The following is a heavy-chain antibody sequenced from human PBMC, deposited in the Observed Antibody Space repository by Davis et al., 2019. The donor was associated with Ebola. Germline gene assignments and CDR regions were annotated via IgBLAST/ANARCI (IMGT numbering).Heavy chain of an antibody. D-gene: IGHD3/OR15-3a*01. V-gene: IGHV1-8*03. CDR3: GRVYDFWSGYYSP. CDR2: MNPNSGNT. CDR1: GYTFTSYD. J-gene: IGHJ5*02. Sequence: ASVKVSCKASGYTFTSYDINWVRQATGQGLEWMGWMNPNSGNTGYAQKFQGRVTITRNTSISTAYMELSSLRPEDTAVYYCGRVYDFWSGYYSPWGQGTLVTVSS.